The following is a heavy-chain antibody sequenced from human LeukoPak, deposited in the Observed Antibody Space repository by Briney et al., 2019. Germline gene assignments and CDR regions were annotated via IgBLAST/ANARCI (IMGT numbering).Heavy chain of an antibody. D-gene: IGHD1-26*01. CDR2: ISGSGGST. J-gene: IGHJ4*02. V-gene: IGHV3-23*01. CDR3: ARESRELRSFDY. CDR1: GFTFSSYA. Sequence: GGSLRLSCAASGFTFSSYAMSWVRQAPGKGLEWVSAISGSGGSTYYADSVKGRFTISRDNAKNSLYLQMNSLRAEDTAVYYCARESRELRSFDYWGQGTLVTVSS.